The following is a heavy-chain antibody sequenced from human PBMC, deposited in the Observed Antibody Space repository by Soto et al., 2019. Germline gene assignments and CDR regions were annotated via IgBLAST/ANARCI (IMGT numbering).Heavy chain of an antibody. CDR1: GYTFSTYY. D-gene: IGHD3-16*01. V-gene: IGHV1-46*01. CDR3: ARMGDVPYYYYGMDV. Sequence: ASVKVSCKASGYTFSTYYMHWVRQAPGQGYEWMGIINPSGGSTTYAQKFQGRVTMTTDTSTTTAYMELRSLRSDDTAVYYCARMGDVPYYYYGMDVWGQGTTVTVSS. J-gene: IGHJ6*02. CDR2: INPSGGST.